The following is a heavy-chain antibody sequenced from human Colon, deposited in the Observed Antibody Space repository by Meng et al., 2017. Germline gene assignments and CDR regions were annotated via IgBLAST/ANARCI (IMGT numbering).Heavy chain of an antibody. D-gene: IGHD3-16*01. V-gene: IGHV4-61*08. CDR2: ARIDYANT. CDR1: GASVRSPDHQ. J-gene: IGHJ4*02. CDR3: ARDYWGSLDF. Sequence: QGQLQWSGPGLVRPSGTLSLICAVSGASVRSPDHQWGWVRQPPGKGLEWIGYARIDYANTNYNPSLKSRVNVSLDTSKNQFSLNVRSVTAADTAVYYCARDYWGSLDFWGQGILVTVSS.